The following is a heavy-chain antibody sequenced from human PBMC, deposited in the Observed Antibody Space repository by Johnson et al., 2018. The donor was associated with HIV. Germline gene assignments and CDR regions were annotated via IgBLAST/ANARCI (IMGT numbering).Heavy chain of an antibody. D-gene: IGHD3-22*01. J-gene: IGHJ3*02. V-gene: IGHV3-15*01. CDR2: IKSKTDGGTT. Sequence: EQLVESGGGLVKPGGSLRLSCGASGFTVSNAWMSWVRQAPGKGLEWVGRIKSKTDGGTTDYAAPVKGRFTIPRDDSKKTRYLQMNSLKTEDTAVYYCTTARVTYVSSGYKAFDIWGKGTMVTVSS. CDR3: TTARVTYVSSGYKAFDI. CDR1: GFTVSNAW.